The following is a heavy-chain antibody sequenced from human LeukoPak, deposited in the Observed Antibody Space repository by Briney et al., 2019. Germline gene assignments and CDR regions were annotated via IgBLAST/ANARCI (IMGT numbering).Heavy chain of an antibody. Sequence: GRSLRLSCAASGFTFSSYAMHWVRQAPGRGMEWVAVILFDGRNKYYADSVKGRLTISIYNSKNTLYLQMNSLRAEATAVYFCSMRGFGESYYHYYGMDVWGQGTTVTVSS. CDR3: SMRGFGESYYHYYGMDV. V-gene: IGHV3-30*04. CDR1: GFTFSSYA. D-gene: IGHD3-10*01. J-gene: IGHJ6*02. CDR2: ILFDGRNK.